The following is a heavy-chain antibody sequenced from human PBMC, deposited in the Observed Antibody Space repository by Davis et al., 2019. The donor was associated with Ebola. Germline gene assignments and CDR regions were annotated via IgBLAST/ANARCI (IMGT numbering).Heavy chain of an antibody. J-gene: IGHJ6*04. CDR2: IYYSGST. V-gene: IGHV4-31*03. CDR3: ARDSSSASGMDV. D-gene: IGHD2-2*01. Sequence: MPSETLSLTCTVSGASISSGGYYWSWIRQHPGKGLEWIGYIYYSGSTYYNPSLQSRVTISVDTSKNQFSLKLNSVTAADTAVYYCARDSSSASGMDVWGKGTTVTVFS. CDR1: GASISSGGYY.